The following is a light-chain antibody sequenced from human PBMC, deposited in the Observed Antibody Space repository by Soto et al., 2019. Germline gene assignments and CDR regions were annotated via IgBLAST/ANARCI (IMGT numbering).Light chain of an antibody. J-gene: IGKJ1*01. CDR2: GAS. V-gene: IGKV3-15*01. CDR1: QSVSSN. CDR3: QQYNNWPPVT. Sequence: EIVITQSPATLSVSPGERATLSCRASQSVSSNLAWYQQKPGQAPRLLIYGASTRAPGIPARFSGSGSGTEFTLTISSLQSEDFAVYYCQQYNNWPPVTFGQGTKVDIK.